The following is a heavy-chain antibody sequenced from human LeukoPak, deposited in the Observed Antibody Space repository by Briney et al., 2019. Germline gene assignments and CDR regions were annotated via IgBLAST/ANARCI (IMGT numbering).Heavy chain of an antibody. Sequence: GGSLRLSCAASGFTFSSYAMSWVRQAPGKGLEWVSAISGSGGSTYYADSVKGRFTISRDNSKNTLYLQMNSLRAEDTAVYYCAKSPEYYYDSSGYSGENFDYWGQGTLVTVSS. V-gene: IGHV3-23*01. CDR2: ISGSGGST. CDR3: AKSPEYYYDSSGYSGENFDY. CDR1: GFTFSSYA. D-gene: IGHD3-22*01. J-gene: IGHJ4*02.